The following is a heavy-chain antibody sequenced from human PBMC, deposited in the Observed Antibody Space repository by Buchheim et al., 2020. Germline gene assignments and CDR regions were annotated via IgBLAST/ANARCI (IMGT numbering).Heavy chain of an antibody. CDR1: GGAINSYY. CDR2: VYHDGST. D-gene: IGHD5-12*01. V-gene: IGHV4-59*01. J-gene: IGHJ4*02. Sequence: QVQLQESGPGLVKPSETLSLTCTVSGGAINSYYWSWIRQSPGKGLEWIGYVYHDGSTSYNAALKSRVTMAVEPSKNRFSLKLTSVTAADTAVYYCARGFSAYDLYFDYWGQGT. CDR3: ARGFSAYDLYFDY.